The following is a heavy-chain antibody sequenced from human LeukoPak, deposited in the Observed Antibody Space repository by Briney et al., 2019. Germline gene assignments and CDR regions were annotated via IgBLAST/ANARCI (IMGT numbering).Heavy chain of an antibody. V-gene: IGHV3-7*04. CDR2: IKDDGSEK. Sequence: GGSLRLSCADSGFAFRRFWMSWVRQAPGQGLKWVANIKDDGSEKYYVDSVKGRFTTSRDNDKNSLYLQMTSLRAEDTAVYYCARHKSDWLSTGAPMDLWGQGTTVTVSS. CDR1: GFAFRRFW. CDR3: ARHKSDWLSTGAPMDL. J-gene: IGHJ6*02. D-gene: IGHD3-9*01.